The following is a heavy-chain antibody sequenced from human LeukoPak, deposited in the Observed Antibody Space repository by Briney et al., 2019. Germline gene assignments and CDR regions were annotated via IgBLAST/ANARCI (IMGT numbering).Heavy chain of an antibody. V-gene: IGHV3-23*01. D-gene: IGHD6-19*01. J-gene: IGHJ5*02. CDR2: IRPSGDNT. CDR3: ARVAGWHWFDP. Sequence: GGSLRLSCGASGFTFDDYWMSWVRQAPGRGLEWVSSIRPSGDNTYYGDSVKGRFTISRDNSKNTVYLQMNNMRVDGTAVYYCARVAGWHWFDPWGQGTLVTVSS. CDR1: GFTFDDYW.